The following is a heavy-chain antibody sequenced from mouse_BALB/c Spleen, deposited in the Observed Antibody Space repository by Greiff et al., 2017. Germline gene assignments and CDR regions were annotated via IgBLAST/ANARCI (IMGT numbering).Heavy chain of an antibody. CDR2: IWSDGST. CDR1: GFSLTSYG. CDR3: ARHNDGYYYGAMDY. D-gene: IGHD2-3*01. V-gene: IGHV2-6-2*01. J-gene: IGHJ4*01. Sequence: VQLVESGPDLVAPSQSLSITCTVSGFSLTSYGVHWVRQPPGKGLEWLVVIWSDGSTTYNSALKSRLSISKDNSKSQVFLKMNSLQTDDTAMYYCARHNDGYYYGAMDYWGQGTSVTVSS.